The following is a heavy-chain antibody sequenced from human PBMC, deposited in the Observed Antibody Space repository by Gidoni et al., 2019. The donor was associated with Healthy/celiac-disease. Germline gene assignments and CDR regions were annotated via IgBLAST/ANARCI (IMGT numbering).Heavy chain of an antibody. CDR3: AKGGSGWFEAEDDAFDI. Sequence: EVQLLESGGGLVQPGGSLRLSCSASGFTFSSYAMSWVRQAPGKGLEWGSAISGSGGSTYYADSVKGRFTISRDNSKNTLYLQMNSLRAEDTAVYYCAKGGSGWFEAEDDAFDIWGQGTMVTVSS. CDR2: ISGSGGST. CDR1: GFTFSSYA. V-gene: IGHV3-23*01. D-gene: IGHD6-19*01. J-gene: IGHJ3*02.